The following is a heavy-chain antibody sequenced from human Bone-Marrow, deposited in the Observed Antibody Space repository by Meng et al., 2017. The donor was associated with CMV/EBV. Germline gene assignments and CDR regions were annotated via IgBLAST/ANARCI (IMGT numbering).Heavy chain of an antibody. V-gene: IGHV4-39*01. Sequence: GSLRLSCTVSGGSISSSSYYWGWIRQPPGKGLEWIGSIYYSGSTYYNPSLKSRVTISVDTSKNQFSLKLSSVTAADTAVYYCARHSGSGSSNDPLIDYWGQGNLVTVSS. J-gene: IGHJ4*02. CDR1: GGSISSSSYY. CDR2: IYYSGST. D-gene: IGHD3-10*01. CDR3: ARHSGSGSSNDPLIDY.